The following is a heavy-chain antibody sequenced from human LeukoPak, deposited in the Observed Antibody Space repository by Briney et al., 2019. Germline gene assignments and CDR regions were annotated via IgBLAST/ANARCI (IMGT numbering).Heavy chain of an antibody. CDR2: INSGGTGT. V-gene: IGHV3-74*01. D-gene: IGHD1-26*01. J-gene: IGHJ4*02. CDR3: ARDSTFVSGSSGAH. Sequence: GGSLRLSCAASGFTFSSYWLHWVRQAPGKGLVWVSRINSGGTGTTYADSVKGRFTISRDNAKNTVYLQMNSLRAEDTAVYYCARDSTFVSGSSGAHWGQGTLVTVSS. CDR1: GFTFSSYW.